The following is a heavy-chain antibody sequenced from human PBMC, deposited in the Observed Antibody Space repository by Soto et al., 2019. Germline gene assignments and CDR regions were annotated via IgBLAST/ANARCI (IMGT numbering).Heavy chain of an antibody. V-gene: IGHV3-74*01. D-gene: IGHD2-21*01. CDR1: GFTFSSYW. CDR2: INSDGSTT. Sequence: GGSLRLSCAASGFTFSSYWMNWVRQAPGKGLVWVSRINSDGSTTSYVDSVKGRFTISRDNAKNTLYLQMNSLRAEDTAVYYCARRDQIAYYYGMDVWGQGTTVTVSS. J-gene: IGHJ6*02. CDR3: ARRDQIAYYYGMDV.